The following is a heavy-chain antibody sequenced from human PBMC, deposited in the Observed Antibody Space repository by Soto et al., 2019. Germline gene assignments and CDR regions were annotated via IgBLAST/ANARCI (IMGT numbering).Heavy chain of an antibody. CDR2: ISSSSSTI. J-gene: IGHJ3*02. CDR1: GFTFSSYS. Sequence: PGGSLRLSCAASGFTFSSYSMNWVRQAPGKGLEWVSYISSSSSTIYYADSVKGRFTISRDNAKNSLYLQVNSLRDEDTAVYYCARGAYSNYGSAFDIWGPGXMLTVSS. V-gene: IGHV3-48*02. CDR3: ARGAYSNYGSAFDI. D-gene: IGHD4-4*01.